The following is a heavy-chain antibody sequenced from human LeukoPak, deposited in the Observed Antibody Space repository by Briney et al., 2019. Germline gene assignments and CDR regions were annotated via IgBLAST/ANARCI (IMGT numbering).Heavy chain of an antibody. CDR3: ARDGEVLSSSCFWFDP. CDR1: GYSISSGYY. CDR2: IYHSGST. Sequence: SETLSLTCTVSGYSISSGYYWGWIRQPPGKGLEWIGNIYHSGSTYYNPSLKSRVTISVDTSKNQFSLKLSSVTAADTAVYYCARDGEVLSSSCFWFDPWGQGTLVTVSS. V-gene: IGHV4-38-2*02. D-gene: IGHD2-15*01. J-gene: IGHJ5*02.